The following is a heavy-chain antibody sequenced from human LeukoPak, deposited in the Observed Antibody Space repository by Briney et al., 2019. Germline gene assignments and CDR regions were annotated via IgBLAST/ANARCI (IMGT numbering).Heavy chain of an antibody. CDR1: GGSISSGDYY. Sequence: SETLSLTCTVSGGSISSGDYYWGWIRQPPGKGLECIGSIYHSGSTYYNPSLKSRVTISVDTSKNQFSLKLSSVTAADTAVYYCARLGSTTLKVSDYWGQGTLVTVSS. CDR2: IYHSGST. D-gene: IGHD2-15*01. V-gene: IGHV4-39*07. J-gene: IGHJ4*02. CDR3: ARLGSTTLKVSDY.